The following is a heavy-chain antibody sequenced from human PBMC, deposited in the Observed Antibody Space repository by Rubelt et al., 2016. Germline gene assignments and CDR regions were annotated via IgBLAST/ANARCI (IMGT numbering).Heavy chain of an antibody. CDR1: GYTFTSYA. CDR2: INTNTGNP. J-gene: IGHJ4*02. Sequence: QVQLVQSGAEVKKPGASVKVSCKASGYTFTSYAMHWVRQAPGQRLEWMGWINTNTGNPTYAQGVTGWFVFSLYTSVSTAYLQISGLKAEDTAVYYCARGMRWFGENYWGQGTLVTVSS. CDR3: ARGMRWFGENY. V-gene: IGHV7-4-1*02. D-gene: IGHD3-10*01.